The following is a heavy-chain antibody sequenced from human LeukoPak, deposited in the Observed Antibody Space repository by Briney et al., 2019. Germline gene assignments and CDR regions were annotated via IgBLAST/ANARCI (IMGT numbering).Heavy chain of an antibody. CDR3: AREGQWLGDPFDY. CDR1: GGSISSSSYY. Sequence: SETLSLTCTVSGGSISSSSYYWGWIRQPPGKGLEWIGSIYYSGSTYYNPSLKSRVTMSVDTSENQFSLKLSSVTAADTAVYYCAREGQWLGDPFDYWGQGTLVTVSS. V-gene: IGHV4-39*02. J-gene: IGHJ4*02. D-gene: IGHD6-19*01. CDR2: IYYSGST.